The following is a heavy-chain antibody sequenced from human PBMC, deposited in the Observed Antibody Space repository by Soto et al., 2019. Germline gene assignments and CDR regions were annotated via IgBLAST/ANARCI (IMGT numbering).Heavy chain of an antibody. CDR2: IIPIFGTA. CDR1: GGTFSSYA. V-gene: IGHV1-69*01. J-gene: IGHJ4*02. CDR3: ARVNPNSSSWYSKGFDY. D-gene: IGHD6-13*01. Sequence: QVQLVQSGAEVKKPGSSVKVSCKASGGTFSSYAISWVRQAPGQGLEWMGGIIPIFGTANYAQRFQGRDTITPDETPSTAYMELSSLRSEDTGVFYCARVNPNSSSWYSKGFDYWGQGTLVTVSS.